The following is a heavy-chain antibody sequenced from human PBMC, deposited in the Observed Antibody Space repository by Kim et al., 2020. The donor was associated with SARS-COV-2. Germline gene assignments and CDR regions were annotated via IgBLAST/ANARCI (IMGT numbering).Heavy chain of an antibody. J-gene: IGHJ4*02. Sequence: SETLSLTCTVSGGSIHSSSYYWGWIRQPPGRGLEWFVSIYYSGSTHYNPSLKSRFTISVDTSKNQFSLKLSSVTAADTAVYYCARATVGIAVADHYFDYWGQGTLVTVSS. CDR1: GGSIHSSSYY. V-gene: IGHV4-39*01. CDR3: ARATVGIAVADHYFDY. CDR2: IYYSGST. D-gene: IGHD6-19*01.